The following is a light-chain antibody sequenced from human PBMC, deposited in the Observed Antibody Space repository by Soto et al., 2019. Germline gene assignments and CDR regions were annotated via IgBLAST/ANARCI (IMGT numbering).Light chain of an antibody. CDR3: QQYGSSPWT. Sequence: EIVLTQSPGTLSLSPGERATLSCRASQSVSSSYLAWYQQKPGQAHRLLIYGASSRATGIPDRFSGSGSGTDFTLTISSLEPEDFAVYYCQQYGSSPWTFGQGTKVDIK. V-gene: IGKV3-20*01. J-gene: IGKJ1*01. CDR2: GAS. CDR1: QSVSSSY.